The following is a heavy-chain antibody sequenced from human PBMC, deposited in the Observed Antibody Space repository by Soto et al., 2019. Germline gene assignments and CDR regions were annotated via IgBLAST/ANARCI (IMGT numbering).Heavy chain of an antibody. Sequence: GGSLRLSCAASGFTFSSYGMHWVRQAPGKGLEWVAVISYDGSNKYYADSVKGRFTISRDNSKNTLYLQMNSLRAEDTAVYYCAKEKDGGEWLYGMDVWGQGTTVTVSS. CDR3: AKEKDGGEWLYGMDV. J-gene: IGHJ6*02. CDR2: ISYDGSNK. CDR1: GFTFSSYG. D-gene: IGHD3-10*01. V-gene: IGHV3-30*18.